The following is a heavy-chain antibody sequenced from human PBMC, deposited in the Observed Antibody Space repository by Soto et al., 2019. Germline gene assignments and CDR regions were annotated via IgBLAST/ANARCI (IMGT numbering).Heavy chain of an antibody. CDR2: ISSSDSTI. CDR1: GFTFSDYN. CDR3: ARGDTAMVPVYYYYGMDV. V-gene: IGHV3-11*01. D-gene: IGHD5-18*01. J-gene: IGHJ6*02. Sequence: QVQLVESGGGLVKPGGSLRLSCAASGFTFSDYNMSWIRQAPGKGLEWVSYISSSDSTIYYADSVKGRFTISRDNAKNSLYLQMNSLRAEDTAVYYCARGDTAMVPVYYYYGMDVWGQGTTVTVSS.